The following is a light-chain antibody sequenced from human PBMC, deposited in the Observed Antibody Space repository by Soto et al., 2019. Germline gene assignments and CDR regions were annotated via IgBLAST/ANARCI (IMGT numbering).Light chain of an antibody. Sequence: SVLTQPASVSGSPGQSITISCTGTSSDVGNYKYVSWYQQHPDKAPKLMIYEVSNRPSGVSNRFSGSKSGNTASLTISGLQAEDETDYYCFSYTSSGTYVFGTGTKVTVL. CDR3: FSYTSSGTYV. CDR2: EVS. V-gene: IGLV2-14*01. J-gene: IGLJ1*01. CDR1: SSDVGNYKY.